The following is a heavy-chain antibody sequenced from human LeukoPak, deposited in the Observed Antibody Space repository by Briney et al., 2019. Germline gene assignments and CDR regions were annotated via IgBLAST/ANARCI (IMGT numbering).Heavy chain of an antibody. Sequence: SGTLSLTCAVSGGSISSSNWWSWVRQPPGKGLEWIGEIYHSGSTNYNPSLKSRVTISVDKSKNQFSLKLSSVTAADTAVYYCARGRREMATITNYFDYWGQGTLVTVSS. CDR1: GGSISSSNW. CDR3: ARGRREMATITNYFDY. D-gene: IGHD5-24*01. J-gene: IGHJ4*02. V-gene: IGHV4-4*02. CDR2: IYHSGST.